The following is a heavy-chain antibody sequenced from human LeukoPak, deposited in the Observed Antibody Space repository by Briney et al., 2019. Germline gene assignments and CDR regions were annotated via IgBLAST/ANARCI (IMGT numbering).Heavy chain of an antibody. J-gene: IGHJ4*02. Sequence: ASVKGSCKASGYTFTNYGFSWVRQATGQGLEWMVWIRVRDGKTTYAQRFQGRITVTTDTSTSTAYMELRSLRSDDTAVYYCARDPDGDYDFDYWGQGTLVTVSS. CDR2: IRVRDGKT. CDR1: GYTFTNYG. CDR3: ARDPDGDYDFDY. D-gene: IGHD4-17*01. V-gene: IGHV1-18*01.